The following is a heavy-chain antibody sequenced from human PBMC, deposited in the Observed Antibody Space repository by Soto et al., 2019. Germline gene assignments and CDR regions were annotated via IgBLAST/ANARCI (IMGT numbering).Heavy chain of an antibody. CDR3: AKEYSSGSRRRQMQDCFYAMDA. CDR2: ISHDGTKT. D-gene: IGHD4-4*01. Sequence: LRLSCAASGFNFFAYGIHWVRQAPGKGLEWVAIISHDGTKTYYADSVKGRFTISRDNSKNTLYLQMNSLTTEDTAVYYCAKEYSSGSRRRQMQDCFYAMDACGQGTTVTVYS. V-gene: IGHV3-30*18. CDR1: GFNFFAYG. J-gene: IGHJ6*02.